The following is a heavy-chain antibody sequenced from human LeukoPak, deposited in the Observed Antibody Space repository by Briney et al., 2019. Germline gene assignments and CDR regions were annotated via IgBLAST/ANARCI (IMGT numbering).Heavy chain of an antibody. Sequence: GSLRLSCAASGFTFSSYSMNWVRQAPGKGLEWVSSISSGSSYIYYADSGKGRFTISRDNSKNTLYLQMHSLRAEDTAVYYCAKDDALYSSGWYVRGDFDYWGQGTLVTVSS. J-gene: IGHJ4*02. D-gene: IGHD6-19*01. CDR2: ISSGSSYI. V-gene: IGHV3-21*01. CDR1: GFTFSSYS. CDR3: AKDDALYSSGWYVRGDFDY.